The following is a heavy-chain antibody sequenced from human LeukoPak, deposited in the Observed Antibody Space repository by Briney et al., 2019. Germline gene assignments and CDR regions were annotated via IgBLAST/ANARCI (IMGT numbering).Heavy chain of an antibody. D-gene: IGHD2-2*01. CDR1: GYSISSGYY. V-gene: IGHV4-38-2*02. J-gene: IGHJ5*02. CDR3: ARRIVVVPAAHSYNWFDP. CDR2: IYHSGST. Sequence: PSETLSLTYTVSGYSISSGYYWGWIRQPPGQGLEWIGSIYHSGSTYYNPSLESRVTISVDTSKNQFSLKLSSVTAADTAVYYCARRIVVVPAAHSYNWFDPWGQGTLVTVSS.